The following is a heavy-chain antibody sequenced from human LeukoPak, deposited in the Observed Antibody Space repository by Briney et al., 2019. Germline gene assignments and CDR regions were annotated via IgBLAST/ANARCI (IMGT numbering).Heavy chain of an antibody. CDR2: INYSGST. Sequence: PSETLSLTCTVSGGSITTYDWTWIRQPPGKGLEWIGYINYSGSTNYNPSLKSRVTISVDTSKNQFSLKLSFVTAADTAVYYCARAQLNLLVDFGMDVWGQGTTVTVPS. CDR1: GGSITTYD. J-gene: IGHJ6*02. V-gene: IGHV4-59*01. D-gene: IGHD1-1*01. CDR3: ARAQLNLLVDFGMDV.